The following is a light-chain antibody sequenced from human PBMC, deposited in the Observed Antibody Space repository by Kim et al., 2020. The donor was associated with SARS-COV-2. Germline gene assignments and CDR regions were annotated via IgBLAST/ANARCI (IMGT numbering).Light chain of an antibody. V-gene: IGLV3-25*03. CDR1: ALPKQY. CDR2: KDS. CDR3: QSADSSGTVV. Sequence: VSPGQTARMTCGGDALPKQYAYWYQQKPGQAPVLVIYKDSERPSGIPERFAGSGSGTTVTLTISGVQAEDEADYYCQSADSSGTVVFGGGTQLTVL. J-gene: IGLJ2*01.